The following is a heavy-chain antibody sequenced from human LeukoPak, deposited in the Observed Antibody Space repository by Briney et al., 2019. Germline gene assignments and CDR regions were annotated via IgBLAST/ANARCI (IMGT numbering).Heavy chain of an antibody. V-gene: IGHV1-8*03. Sequence: ASVKVSCKASGYTFTSYDINWVRQATGQGLEWMGWMNPNSGNTGYAQKFQGRVTITRNTSISTAYMELSSLRSEDTAVYYCARAPKDVLRYFDWLSRGPRAFDIWGQGTMVTVSS. J-gene: IGHJ3*02. D-gene: IGHD3-9*01. CDR1: GYTFTSYD. CDR2: MNPNSGNT. CDR3: ARAPKDVLRYFDWLSRGPRAFDI.